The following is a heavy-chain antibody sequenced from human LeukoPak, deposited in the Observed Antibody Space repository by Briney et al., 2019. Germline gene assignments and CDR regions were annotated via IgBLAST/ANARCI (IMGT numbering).Heavy chain of an antibody. V-gene: IGHV1-69*05. CDR3: ARMSVAGTKVAFDI. CDR1: GGTFSSYA. D-gene: IGHD6-19*01. J-gene: IGHJ3*02. Sequence: SVKVSCKASGGTFSSYAISWVRQAPGQGLEWMGRIIPIFGTANYAQKFQGRVTITTDESTSTAYMELSSLRSEDTAVYYCARMSVAGTKVAFDIWGEGTRVTVSS. CDR2: IIPIFGTA.